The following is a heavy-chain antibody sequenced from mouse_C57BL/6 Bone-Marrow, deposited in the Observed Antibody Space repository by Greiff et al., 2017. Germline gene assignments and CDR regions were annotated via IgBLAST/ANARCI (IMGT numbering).Heavy chain of an antibody. V-gene: IGHV10-1*01. D-gene: IGHD1-1*01. CDR2: IRSKSNKYAT. CDR3: VRATVATMDY. Sequence: EVKLVESGGGLVQPKGSLKLSCAASGFSFNTYAMNWVRQAPGKGLEWVARIRSKSNKYATYYADSVKDRITISRDDSESMLYLQMNNLKTEDTAMYSCVRATVATMDYWGQGTSVTVSS. J-gene: IGHJ4*01. CDR1: GFSFNTYA.